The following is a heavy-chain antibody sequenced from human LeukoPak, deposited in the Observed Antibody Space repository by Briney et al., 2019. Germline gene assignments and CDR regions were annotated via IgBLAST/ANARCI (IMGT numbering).Heavy chain of an antibody. CDR1: GDSISSRNW. D-gene: IGHD3-10*01. J-gene: IGHJ6*03. CDR3: AREEVRGVIYYYYYMDV. V-gene: IGHV4-4*02. Sequence: PSETLSLTCSVSGDSISSRNWWTWVRQTPEKGLEWIGEIFQTGSTNYNPSLKSRVTISVDTSKNQFSLKLSSVTAADTTVYYCAREEVRGVIYYYYYMDVWGKGTTVTVSS. CDR2: IFQTGST.